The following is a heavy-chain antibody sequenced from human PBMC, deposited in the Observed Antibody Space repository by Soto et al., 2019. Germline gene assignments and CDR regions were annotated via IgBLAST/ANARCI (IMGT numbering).Heavy chain of an antibody. D-gene: IGHD3-3*01. CDR1: GGSISSYY. V-gene: IGHV4-59*08. CDR3: ARLSGDYDFWSGYYATYYFDY. CDR2: IYYSGST. Sequence: SETLSLTCTVSGGSISSYYWSWIRQPPGKGLEWIGYIYYSGSTNYNPSLKSRVTISVDTSKNQFSLKLSSVTAADTAVYYCARLSGDYDFWSGYYATYYFDYWGQGTLVTVSS. J-gene: IGHJ4*02.